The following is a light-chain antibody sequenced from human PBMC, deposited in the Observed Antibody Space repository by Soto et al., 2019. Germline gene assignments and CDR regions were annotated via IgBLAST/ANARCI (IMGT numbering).Light chain of an antibody. V-gene: IGKV3-20*01. CDR2: GAS. J-gene: IGKJ4*02. Sequence: EIVMTQSPGTLSLSPGARATLSCRASQSVSSTYLAWYQQKPGQAPRLLISGASSRATGFPDRFSGSGSGTDVTLTHSRLEPGDLAVCFFQLYGTCHPFGGGPKVEIE. CDR1: QSVSSTY. CDR3: QLYGTCHP.